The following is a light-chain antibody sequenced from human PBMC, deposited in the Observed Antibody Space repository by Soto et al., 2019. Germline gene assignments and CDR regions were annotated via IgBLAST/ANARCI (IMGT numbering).Light chain of an antibody. CDR2: EVT. V-gene: IGLV2-14*01. Sequence: QSALTQPASVSGSPGQSITISCTGSNSDIGAYDYVSWYQQHPGKPPTLLIYEVTFRPSGVPNRCSGSKSGNTATLTISGLRAEDEADYYCGSYASATLIFGGGTKLTVL. J-gene: IGLJ2*01. CDR3: GSYASATLI. CDR1: NSDIGAYDY.